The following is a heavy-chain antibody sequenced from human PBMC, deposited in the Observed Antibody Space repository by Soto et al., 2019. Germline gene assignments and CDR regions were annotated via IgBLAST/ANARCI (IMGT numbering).Heavy chain of an antibody. CDR2: IIPIFGTA. CDR1: GGTFSSYA. V-gene: IGHV1-69*13. CDR3: ARASHCSGGSCYSGIRSYSYGMDV. Sequence: ASVKVSCKASGGTFSSYAISWVRQAPGQGLEWMGGIIPIFGTANYAQKLQGRVTITADESTSTAYMELSSLRSEDTAVYYCARASHCSGGSCYSGIRSYSYGMDVWGQGTTVTVSS. D-gene: IGHD2-15*01. J-gene: IGHJ6*02.